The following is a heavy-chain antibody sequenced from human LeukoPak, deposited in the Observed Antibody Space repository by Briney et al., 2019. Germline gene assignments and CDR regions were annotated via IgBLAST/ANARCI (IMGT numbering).Heavy chain of an antibody. V-gene: IGHV4-38-2*02. CDR3: ARESGYCSGGSCSHGDY. CDR2: IYHSGST. CDR1: GYSISSGYY. J-gene: IGHJ4*02. Sequence: SETLSLTCTVSGYSISSGYYWGWIRQPPGKGLEWIGSIYHSGSTYYNPSLKSRVTISVDTSKNQFSLKLSSVTAADTAVYYCARESGYCSGGSCSHGDYWGQGTLVTVSS. D-gene: IGHD2-15*01.